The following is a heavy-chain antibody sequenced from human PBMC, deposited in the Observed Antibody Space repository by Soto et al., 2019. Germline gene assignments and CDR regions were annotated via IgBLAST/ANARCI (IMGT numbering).Heavy chain of an antibody. V-gene: IGHV4-59*08. D-gene: IGHD7-27*01. CDR2: IYYSGST. CDR1: GGSISSYY. Sequence: SETLSLTCTVSGGSISSYYWSWIRQPPRKGLEWIGYIYYSGSTNYNPSLKSRVTISVDTSKNQFSLKLSSVTAADTAVYYCARRWGRTFDYWGQGTQVTSPQ. CDR3: ARRWGRTFDY. J-gene: IGHJ4*02.